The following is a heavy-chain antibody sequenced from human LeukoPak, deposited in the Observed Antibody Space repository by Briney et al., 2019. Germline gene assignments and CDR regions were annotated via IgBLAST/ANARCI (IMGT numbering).Heavy chain of an antibody. J-gene: IGHJ4*02. CDR2: ISSSSSTI. CDR1: GFTFSSYS. V-gene: IGHV3-48*02. Sequence: GGSLRLSCAASGFTFSSYSMNWVRQAPGKGLEWVSYISSSSSTIYCADSVKGRFTISRDNAKNSLYLQMNSLRDEDTAVYYCASDTNIAAAGDRFDYWGQGTLVTVSS. CDR3: ASDTNIAAAGDRFDY. D-gene: IGHD6-13*01.